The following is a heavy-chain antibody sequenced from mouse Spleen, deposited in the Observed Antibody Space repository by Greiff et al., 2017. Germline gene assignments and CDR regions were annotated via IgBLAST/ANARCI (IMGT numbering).Heavy chain of an antibody. Sequence: VQLQESGAELARPGASVKMSCKASGYTFTSYWMNWVKQRPGQGLEWIGEIDPSDSYTNYNQKFKGKATLTVDKSSSTAYMQLSSLTSEDSSVYYCARWLPLYAMDYWGQGTSVTVSS. CDR2: IDPSDSYT. J-gene: IGHJ4*01. CDR1: GYTFTSYW. D-gene: IGHD2-2*01. V-gene: IGHV1-69*02. CDR3: ARWLPLYAMDY.